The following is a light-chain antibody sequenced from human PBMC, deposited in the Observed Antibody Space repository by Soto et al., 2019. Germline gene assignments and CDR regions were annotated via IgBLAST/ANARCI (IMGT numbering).Light chain of an antibody. CDR1: QSLLHSNGYNY. Sequence: DIVMTQSPLSLPVTPGEPASISCRSSQSLLHSNGYNYLDWYLQKTGQSPQLLIYLGSNRASGVPDRFSGSGSGTDFTLKISRVEAEDVAVYYCMQALQTPITFGQGTRLEIK. V-gene: IGKV2-28*01. CDR2: LGS. J-gene: IGKJ5*01. CDR3: MQALQTPIT.